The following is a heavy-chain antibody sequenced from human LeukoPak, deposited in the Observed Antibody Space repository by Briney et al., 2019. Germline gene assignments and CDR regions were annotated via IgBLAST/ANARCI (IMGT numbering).Heavy chain of an antibody. CDR3: VRRGDASGGWGDHEF. CDR2: IGGSGDKT. J-gene: IGHJ4*02. D-gene: IGHD3-10*01. CDR1: GFTFNRNA. V-gene: IGHV3-23*01. Sequence: PGGSLRLSCAASGFTFNRNAISWVRQAPGKGLEWVSTIGGSGDKTFYADSVKGRFTISRDNSKNMVHLQMNSLTGEDTALYYCVRRGDASGGWGDHEFWGQGALVTVSS.